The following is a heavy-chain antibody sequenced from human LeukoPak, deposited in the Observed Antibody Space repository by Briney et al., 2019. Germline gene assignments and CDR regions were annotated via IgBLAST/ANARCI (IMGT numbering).Heavy chain of an antibody. Sequence: SETLSLTCAVYGGSFSGYYWSWIRQPPGKGLEWIGEINHSGSTNYNPSLKSRVTISVDTSKNQSSLKLSSVTAADTAVYYCARERIPLRMVDYWGQGTLVTVSS. J-gene: IGHJ4*02. CDR1: GGSFSGYY. CDR3: ARERIPLRMVDY. D-gene: IGHD4-17*01. V-gene: IGHV4-34*01. CDR2: INHSGST.